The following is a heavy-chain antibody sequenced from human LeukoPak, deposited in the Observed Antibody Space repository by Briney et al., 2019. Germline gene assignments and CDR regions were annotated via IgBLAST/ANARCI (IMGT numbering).Heavy chain of an antibody. D-gene: IGHD6-25*01. V-gene: IGHV3-33*01. CDR2: IWYDGSNQ. J-gene: IGHJ3*02. Sequence: GGSLRLSCAASGLTFSNHGMHWVRQAPGKGLEWVAVIWYDGSNQYYADSVKGRFTISRDNAKNSLYLQMNSLRAEDTAVYYCARDPPEGGSATFDIWGQGTMVTVSS. CDR1: GLTFSNHG. CDR3: ARDPPEGGSATFDI.